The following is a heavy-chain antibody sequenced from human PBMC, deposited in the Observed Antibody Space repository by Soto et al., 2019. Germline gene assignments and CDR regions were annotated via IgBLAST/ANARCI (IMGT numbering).Heavy chain of an antibody. V-gene: IGHV3-33*06. J-gene: IGHJ6*03. CDR2: IWYDGSNK. Sequence: RLPYAASEFTFSNYGMRWVRQAPGKGLEWVAVIWYDGSNKYYADSVKGRFTISRDNSKNTLYLQMNSLRAEDTAVYYCAKNRPPNYDILTGYYIEYYYYMDVWGKGTTVTVSS. D-gene: IGHD3-9*01. CDR3: AKNRPPNYDILTGYYIEYYYYMDV. CDR1: EFTFSNYG.